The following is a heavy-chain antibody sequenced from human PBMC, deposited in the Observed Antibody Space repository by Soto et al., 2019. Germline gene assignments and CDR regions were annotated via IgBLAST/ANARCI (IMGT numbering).Heavy chain of an antibody. CDR2: ISGYDGKT. Sequence: QVQLVQSGAEVKKPGASVKVSCRASGYTFTSYAITWVRQAPGQGLEWMGWISGYDGKTHYAPKIQARVSLTTDTSSSTAYMELRSLRSDDTAVYYCARDQIELELLDHWGQGTLVAVSS. CDR3: ARDQIELELLDH. V-gene: IGHV1-18*04. D-gene: IGHD1-7*01. J-gene: IGHJ4*02. CDR1: GYTFTSYA.